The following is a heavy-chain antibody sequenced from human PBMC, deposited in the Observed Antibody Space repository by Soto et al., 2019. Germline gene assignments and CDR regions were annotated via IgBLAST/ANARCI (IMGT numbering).Heavy chain of an antibody. V-gene: IGHV3-72*01. Sequence: EVQLVESGGGLVQPGGSLRLSCAASGLIFSDYHMDWVRQAPGKGLEWVGRIRRKANSYTTENAASVKGRFTISREDSKNSRYLQINSLKSEDTAVYYCARFGGWSGGISGMDVWGQGTTVTVSS. CDR3: ARFGGWSGGISGMDV. D-gene: IGHD2-15*01. CDR1: GLIFSDYH. J-gene: IGHJ6*02. CDR2: IRRKANSYTT.